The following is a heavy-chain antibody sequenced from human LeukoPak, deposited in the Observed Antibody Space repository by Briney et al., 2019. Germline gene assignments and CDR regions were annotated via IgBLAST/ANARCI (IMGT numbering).Heavy chain of an antibody. CDR3: ARRESSGFFDY. Sequence: PSETLSLACTVSGGSISSYYWSWIRQPPGKGLEWIGYICYSGSTSYNPSLNSRVTISLDTSKNQFSLNLSSVTAADTAVYYCARRESSGFFDYWGQGTLVTVSS. CDR1: GGSISSYY. J-gene: IGHJ4*03. V-gene: IGHV4-59*08. CDR2: ICYSGST. D-gene: IGHD6-19*01.